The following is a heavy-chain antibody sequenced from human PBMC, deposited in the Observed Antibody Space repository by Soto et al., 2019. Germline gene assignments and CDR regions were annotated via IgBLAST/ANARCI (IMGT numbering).Heavy chain of an antibody. D-gene: IGHD5-12*01. V-gene: IGHV4-39*07. CDR1: DDSINSDKYY. CDR3: ARALDGYNWGDAFDI. CDR2: IYYRGNA. J-gene: IGHJ3*02. Sequence: SETLSLTCSVSDDSINSDKYYWGWIRQPPGKGLEWIGSIYYRGNAYYNPSLQTRVTISLDKSKNQFSLKLSSVTAADSAVYYCARALDGYNWGDAFDIWGQGTMVTVSS.